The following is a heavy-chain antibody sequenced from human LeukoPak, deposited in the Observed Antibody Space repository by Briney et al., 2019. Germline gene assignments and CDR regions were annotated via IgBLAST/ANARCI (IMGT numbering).Heavy chain of an antibody. CDR1: GGSISGYY. D-gene: IGHD6-13*01. CDR2: IYSSGSP. CDR3: ARRVAVVGSNWFDP. V-gene: IGHV4-59*01. Sequence: SETLSLTCTVSGGSISGYYWSWIRQPPGKGLEWIGYIYSSGSPNYTPSLKSRVTISVDTSKNQFSLMLKSVTAADTAVYYCARRVAVVGSNWFDPWGQGTLVTVSS. J-gene: IGHJ5*02.